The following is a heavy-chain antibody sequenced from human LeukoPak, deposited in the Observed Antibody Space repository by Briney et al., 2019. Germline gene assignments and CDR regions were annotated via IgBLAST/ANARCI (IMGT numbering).Heavy chain of an antibody. V-gene: IGHV3-30-3*01. J-gene: IGHJ4*02. D-gene: IGHD2-2*02. CDR1: GFPFSRYA. Sequence: GGALRLSCAASGFPFSRYAVHWVRQAPGKGLEWVALRSHDGGIEDYADSVKGRFTISRDNSKNTLYLQMNSLRAEDTAVYYCAKDRGGYCSSTSCYTGGRYYFDYWGQGTLVTVSS. CDR3: AKDRGGYCSSTSCYTGGRYYFDY. CDR2: RSHDGGIE.